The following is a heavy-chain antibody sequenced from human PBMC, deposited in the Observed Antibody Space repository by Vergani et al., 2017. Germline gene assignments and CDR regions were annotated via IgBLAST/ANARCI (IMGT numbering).Heavy chain of an antibody. J-gene: IGHJ3*02. D-gene: IGHD1-20*01. V-gene: IGHV3-23*01. CDR2: ISGSGGST. Sequence: EVQLLESGGGLVQPGGSLRLSCAASGFTFSSYAMSWVRQAPGKGLEWVSAISGSGGSTYYADSVKGRFTISRDNSKNTLYLQMNSLRAEDTAVYYCAKAPSLLYNWNVRGGNTAFDIWGQGTMVTVSS. CDR3: AKAPSLLYNWNVRGGNTAFDI. CDR1: GFTFSSYA.